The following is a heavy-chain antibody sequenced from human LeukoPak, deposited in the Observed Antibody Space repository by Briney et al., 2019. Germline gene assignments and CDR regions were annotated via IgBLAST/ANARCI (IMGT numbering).Heavy chain of an antibody. CDR2: ISGSGGST. Sequence: GGSLRLSCAASGFTFSSYAMSWVRQAPGKGLEWVSAISGSGGSTYYADSVKGRFTISRDNSKNTLYLQMNSLRAEDTAVYYCAKDPFLSTVEIRGYFDYWGQGTMVTVSS. J-gene: IGHJ4*02. CDR1: GFTFSSYA. CDR3: AKDPFLSTVEIRGYFDY. V-gene: IGHV3-23*01. D-gene: IGHD2-21*02.